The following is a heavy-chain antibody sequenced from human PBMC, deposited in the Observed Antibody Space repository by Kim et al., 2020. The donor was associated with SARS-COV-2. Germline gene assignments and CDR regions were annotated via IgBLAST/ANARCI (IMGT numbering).Heavy chain of an antibody. Sequence: STNSNPSRKSRVTMSVDTSKNQFSLRLSSVTAADTAVYYCAREGYATDYWGQGTLVTVSS. V-gene: IGHV4-4*07. J-gene: IGHJ4*02. CDR3: AREGYATDY. D-gene: IGHD1-1*01. CDR2: ST.